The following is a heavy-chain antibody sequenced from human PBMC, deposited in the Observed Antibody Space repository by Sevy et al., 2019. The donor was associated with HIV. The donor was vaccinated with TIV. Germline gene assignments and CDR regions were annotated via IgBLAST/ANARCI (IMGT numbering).Heavy chain of an antibody. CDR3: ARDDEPDYYYFDMDV. CDR2: ISYDGSNK. J-gene: IGHJ6*02. V-gene: IGHV3-30-3*01. CDR1: GFTLTNEF. Sequence: GGSLRLSCAVSGFTLTNEFFSWVRQAPGKGLEWVAVISYDGSNKYYADSVKGRFTISRDNSKNTLYLQMDGLRAEDTALYYCARDDEPDYYYFDMDVWGQGTTVTVSS.